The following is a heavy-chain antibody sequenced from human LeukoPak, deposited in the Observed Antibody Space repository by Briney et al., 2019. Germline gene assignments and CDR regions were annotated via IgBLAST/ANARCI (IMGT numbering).Heavy chain of an antibody. CDR1: GGSFSGYY. J-gene: IGHJ6*04. CDR3: ARGGMVRSYYYGMDV. Sequence: SETLSLTCAVYGGSFSGYYWSWIRQPPGKGLEWIGEINHSGSTNYNPSLKSRVTISVDTSENQFSLKLSSVTAADTAVYYCARGGMVRSYYYGMDVWGKGTTVTVSS. CDR2: INHSGST. D-gene: IGHD3-10*01. V-gene: IGHV4-34*01.